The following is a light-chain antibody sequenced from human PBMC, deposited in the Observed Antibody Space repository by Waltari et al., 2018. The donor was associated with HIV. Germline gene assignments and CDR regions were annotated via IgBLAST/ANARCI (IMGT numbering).Light chain of an antibody. CDR1: NLRSTN. Sequence: SYVLTQPPSVSVAPGETARITCGGNNLRSTNVHWYQQEPRQAPVLVIYDDSARPSGIPERFSGSNSGSTATLTISRVEAGDEADYYCQVWDSTYDSWVFGGGTNLAVL. CDR3: QVWDSTYDSWV. V-gene: IGLV3-21*04. J-gene: IGLJ3*02. CDR2: DDS.